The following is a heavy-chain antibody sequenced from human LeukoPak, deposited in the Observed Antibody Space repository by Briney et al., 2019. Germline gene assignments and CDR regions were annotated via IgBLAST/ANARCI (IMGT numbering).Heavy chain of an antibody. D-gene: IGHD6-6*01. Sequence: PSQTLSLTCTVSGGSIGGGGYYWSWIRQHPGTGLEWIGYIYYSGSTYYNPSLKSRVTISVDTSKNQFSLKLSSVTAADTAVYYCARASPGGQLVPEGYFDYWGQGTLVTVSS. J-gene: IGHJ4*02. CDR2: IYYSGST. CDR1: GGSIGGGGYY. CDR3: ARASPGGQLVPEGYFDY. V-gene: IGHV4-31*03.